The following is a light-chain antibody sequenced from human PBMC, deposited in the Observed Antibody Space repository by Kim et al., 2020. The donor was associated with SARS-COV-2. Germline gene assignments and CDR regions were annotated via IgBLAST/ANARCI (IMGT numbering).Light chain of an antibody. CDR1: QDIRHY. J-gene: IGKJ1*01. CDR2: AAS. Sequence: ASVGDRVTITCRASQDIRHYLAWFQQKPGKAPKSLIYAASRLHSGVPARFSGSGSETEFTLIISSLQPEDFATYYCQQYNTYPRTFGHGTKVDIK. CDR3: QQYNTYPRT. V-gene: IGKV1-16*01.